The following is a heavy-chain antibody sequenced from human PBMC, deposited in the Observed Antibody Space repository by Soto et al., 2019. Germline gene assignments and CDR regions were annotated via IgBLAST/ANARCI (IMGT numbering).Heavy chain of an antibody. Sequence: QVQLVESGGGVVQPGRSLRLSCVPSGFIFSNYGMHWVRQAPGKALEWVAVISYDGNKKDYGDSVKGRFTISRDNSKNTLYLQMSSLRTEDTVVYYCAKDNCSGGDCFSRFDYWGQGTLVTVSS. CDR3: AKDNCSGGDCFSRFDY. V-gene: IGHV3-30*18. CDR1: GFIFSNYG. J-gene: IGHJ4*02. D-gene: IGHD2-15*01. CDR2: ISYDGNKK.